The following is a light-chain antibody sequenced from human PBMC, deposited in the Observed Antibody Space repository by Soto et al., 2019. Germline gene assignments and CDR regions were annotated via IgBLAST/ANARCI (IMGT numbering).Light chain of an antibody. CDR2: AAS. J-gene: IGKJ4*01. CDR1: QGISSY. CDR3: QQLNSYRLT. Sequence: DIQLTQSPSFLSASVGDRVTITCRASQGISSYLAWYQQKPGQAPKLLIYAASTLQSGVPSRFSGSGSGTEFTLTLSSLQPEDFATYYCQQLNSYRLTFGGGTKVEIK. V-gene: IGKV1-9*01.